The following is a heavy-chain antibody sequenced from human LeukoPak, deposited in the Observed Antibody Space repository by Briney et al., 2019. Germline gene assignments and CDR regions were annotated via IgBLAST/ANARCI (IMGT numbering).Heavy chain of an antibody. CDR2: IGTDGSRT. Sequence: GGSLRLSCAASGFTFSSYWMHCVRQVPGKGLVWVARIGTDGSRTTYADYVQGRFTISRDNAKNTLYLQMNSLRAEDTAVYYCARDKYGGNSNAFDIWGQGTLVTVSS. CDR1: GFTFSSYW. D-gene: IGHD4-23*01. J-gene: IGHJ3*02. CDR3: ARDKYGGNSNAFDI. V-gene: IGHV3-74*01.